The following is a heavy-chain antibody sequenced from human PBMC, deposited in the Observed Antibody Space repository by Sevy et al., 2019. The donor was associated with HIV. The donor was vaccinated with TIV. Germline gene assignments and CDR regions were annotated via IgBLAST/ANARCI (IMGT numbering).Heavy chain of an antibody. D-gene: IGHD1-1*01. J-gene: IGHJ4*02. CDR3: ARDSTTRPRVLDY. CDR2: VYFTGNT. CDR1: GDSISSYF. V-gene: IGHV4-59*01. Sequence: SETLSLTCSVSGDSISSYFWTWVRQSPGKGLEWIGNVYFTGNTYYSPSLKSRVTLSLDTSKSQFSLTLKPGTAADTAIYFCARDSTTRPRVLDYWGQGTLVTVSS.